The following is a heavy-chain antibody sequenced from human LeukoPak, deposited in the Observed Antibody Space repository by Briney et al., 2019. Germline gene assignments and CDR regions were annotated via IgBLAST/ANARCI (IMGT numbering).Heavy chain of an antibody. CDR2: INPNSGGT. V-gene: IGHV1-2*04. CDR1: GYTFTGYY. CDR3: ARGVPAADRMDY. Sequence: ASVKVSCTASGYTFTGYYMHWVRQAHGQGLEWMGWINPNSGGTNYAQKFQGWVTMTRETSISTAYMELSRLRSDDTAVYYCARGVPAADRMDYWGQGTLVTVSS. J-gene: IGHJ4*02. D-gene: IGHD2-2*01.